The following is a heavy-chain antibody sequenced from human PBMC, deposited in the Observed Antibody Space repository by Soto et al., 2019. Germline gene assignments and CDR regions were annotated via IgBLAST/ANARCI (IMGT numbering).Heavy chain of an antibody. J-gene: IGHJ4*02. V-gene: IGHV4-4*07. D-gene: IGHD1-26*01. CDR3: GRESGKTWDNVPY. CDR2: ISNIGHT. Sequence: QVQLQESGPGLVNPSETLSLTCTVSGGYISSYRWSWIRQPACKGLEWIGRISNIGHTQYNPSLKSRVTVSVDTSRNQVFLNLHSVTAADSAVYFCGRESGKTWDNVPYWGQGTPVTVSS. CDR1: GGYISSYR.